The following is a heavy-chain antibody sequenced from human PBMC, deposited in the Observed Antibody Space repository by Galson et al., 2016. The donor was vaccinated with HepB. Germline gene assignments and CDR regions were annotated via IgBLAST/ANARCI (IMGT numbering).Heavy chain of an antibody. CDR1: GFTFNNYG. J-gene: IGHJ4*02. V-gene: IGHV3-30*03. CDR3: AREWELGGYFDY. CDR2: LSHDGVTK. Sequence: SLRLSCAASGFTFNNYGMSWVRLAPGKGLEWVAVLSHDGVTKFYADSVGARFTISRDKSKTTVYLQMDGLSAEDTAVYYCAREWELGGYFDYWGQGTLVTVSS. D-gene: IGHD1-26*01.